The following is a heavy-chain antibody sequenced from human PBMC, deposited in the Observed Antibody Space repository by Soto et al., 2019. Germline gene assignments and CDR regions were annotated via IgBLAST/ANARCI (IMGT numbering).Heavy chain of an antibody. CDR3: ARDQRNYGSGSYGGTDY. V-gene: IGHV3-11*01. CDR2: ISSSGSTI. Sequence: QVQLVESGGGLVKPGGSLRLSCAASGFTFSDYYMSWIRQAPGKGLEWVSYISSSGSTIYYADSVKGRFTISRDNAKNXXDLQMNSLRGEDTAVYYCARDQRNYGSGSYGGTDYWGQGTLVTVSS. J-gene: IGHJ4*02. CDR1: GFTFSDYY. D-gene: IGHD3-10*01.